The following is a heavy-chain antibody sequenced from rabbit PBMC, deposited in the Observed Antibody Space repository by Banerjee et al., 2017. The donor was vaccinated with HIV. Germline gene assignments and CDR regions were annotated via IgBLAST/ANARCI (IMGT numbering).Heavy chain of an antibody. J-gene: IGHJ4*01. V-gene: IGHV1S40*01. Sequence: QSLEESGGDLVKPGASLTLTCTASGFDLSSYYYMCWVRQAPGKGLEWIGCIYTGSSGSTYYASWAKGRFTISKASSTTVTLQMTSLTAADTATYFCVRDTIGSGWYFDLWGPGTLVTVS. D-gene: IGHD1-1*01. CDR1: GFDLSSYYY. CDR3: VRDTIGSGWYFDL. CDR2: IYTGSSGST.